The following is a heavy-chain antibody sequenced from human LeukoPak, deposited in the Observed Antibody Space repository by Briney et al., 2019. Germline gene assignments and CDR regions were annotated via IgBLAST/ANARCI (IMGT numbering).Heavy chain of an antibody. V-gene: IGHV3-53*01. J-gene: IGHJ4*02. CDR2: IYSGGST. D-gene: IGHD2-15*01. CDR1: GFTVSSNY. Sequence: GGSLRLSCAASGFTVSSNYMSWVRQAPGKGLEWVSIIYSGGSTFYADSVKGRFTISRDNSKNTLYLQMNSLRAEDTAVYYCAKSGLNRFDYWGQGTLVTVSS. CDR3: AKSGLNRFDY.